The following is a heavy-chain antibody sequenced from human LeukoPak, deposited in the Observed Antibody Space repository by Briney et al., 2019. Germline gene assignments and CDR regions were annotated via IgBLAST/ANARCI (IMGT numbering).Heavy chain of an antibody. CDR2: FDPEDGET. CDR1: GYTLTELS. V-gene: IGHV1-24*01. CDR3: ATISNLYDSSGLFDY. Sequence: ASVKVSCKVSGYTLTELSMHWVRQAPGKGLGWMGGFDPEDGETIYAQKFQGRVTMTEDTSTDTAYMELSSLRSEDTAVYYCATISNLYDSSGLFDYWGQGTLVTVSS. J-gene: IGHJ4*02. D-gene: IGHD3-22*01.